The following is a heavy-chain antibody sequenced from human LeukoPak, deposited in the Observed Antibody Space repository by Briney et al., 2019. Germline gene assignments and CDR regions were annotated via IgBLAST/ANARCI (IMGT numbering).Heavy chain of an antibody. D-gene: IGHD3-10*01. Sequence: SETLSLTCAVSGVSISSYYWSWIRQPPGKGLEWVGYIYTSGSTNYNPSLKSRVTISVDTSKNQFSLKLSSVTAADTAVSYCARLYYGSGSYHFDYWGQGTLVPVSS. CDR2: IYTSGST. J-gene: IGHJ4*02. V-gene: IGHV4-4*09. CDR3: ARLYYGSGSYHFDY. CDR1: GVSISSYY.